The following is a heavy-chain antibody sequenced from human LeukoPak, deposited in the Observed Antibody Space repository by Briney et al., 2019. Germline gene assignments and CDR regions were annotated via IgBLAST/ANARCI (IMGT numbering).Heavy chain of an antibody. CDR2: IKEDGSEK. D-gene: IGHD6-19*01. J-gene: IGHJ4*02. Sequence: GGSLRLSCAASGFTFSSYWMSWVRQAPGKGLEWVANIKEDGSEKYYVDSLKGRFTISRDNAKNTLYLQMNSLRAEDTAVYYCARDTIGQQWLVPYWGQGTLVTVSS. CDR3: ARDTIGQQWLVPY. V-gene: IGHV3-7*01. CDR1: GFTFSSYW.